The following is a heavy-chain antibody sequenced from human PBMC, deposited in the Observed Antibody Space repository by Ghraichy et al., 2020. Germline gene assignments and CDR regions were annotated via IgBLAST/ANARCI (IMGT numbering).Heavy chain of an antibody. CDR1: GFTFSSYS. CDR3: ARDVGYCSSTSCYDLYFDY. D-gene: IGHD2-2*01. CDR2: ISSSSSYI. V-gene: IGHV3-21*01. Sequence: GGSLRLSCAASGFTFSSYSMNWVRQAPGKGPEWVSSISSSSSYIYYADSVKGRFTISRDNAKNSLYLQMNSLRAEDTAVYYCARDVGYCSSTSCYDLYFDYWGQGTLVTVSS. J-gene: IGHJ4*02.